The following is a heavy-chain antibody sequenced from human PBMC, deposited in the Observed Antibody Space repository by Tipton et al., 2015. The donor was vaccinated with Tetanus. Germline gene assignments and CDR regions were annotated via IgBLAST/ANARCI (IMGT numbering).Heavy chain of an antibody. J-gene: IGHJ4*02. CDR2: MNPNSGNT. CDR3: ARGRRDHRGGASLYYFDY. Sequence: QSGPEVKKPGASVKVSCKASGYTFTSYDINWVRQATGQGLEWMGWMNPNSGNTGYAQKFQGRVTMTRNTSISTAYMELSSLRSEDTAVYYCARGRRDHRGGASLYYFDYWGQGTLVTVSS. CDR1: GYTFTSYD. D-gene: IGHD1-26*01. V-gene: IGHV1-8*01.